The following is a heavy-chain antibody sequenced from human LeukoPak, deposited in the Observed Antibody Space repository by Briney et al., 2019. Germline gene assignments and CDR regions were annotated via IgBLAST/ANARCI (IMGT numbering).Heavy chain of an antibody. D-gene: IGHD6-19*01. CDR2: ISGSGGST. V-gene: IGHV3-23*01. CDR1: GFTFRSYA. CDR3: AKDFVVAGMG. Sequence: PGGSLRLSCAASGFTFRSYAMNWVRQAPGKGLEWVSGISGSGGSTYYADSVKGRFTISRDNSKNTLYLQMNSLRAEDTAVYFCAKDFVVAGMGWGQGTLVTVSS. J-gene: IGHJ4*02.